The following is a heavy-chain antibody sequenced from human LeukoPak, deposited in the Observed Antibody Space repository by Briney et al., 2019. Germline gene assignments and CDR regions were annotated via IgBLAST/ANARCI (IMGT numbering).Heavy chain of an antibody. D-gene: IGHD1-26*01. V-gene: IGHV3-23*01. CDR3: AKEFQSGSAIWRFDP. J-gene: IGHJ5*02. Sequence: PGGSLRLSCAASGFTFDDYAMHWVRQAPGKGLEWVSGISGSGGSTYYADSVKGRFTISRDNSKDTLYLQMNSLRAEDSAVYYRAKEFQSGSAIWRFDPWGQGTLVTVSS. CDR2: ISGSGGST. CDR1: GFTFDDYA.